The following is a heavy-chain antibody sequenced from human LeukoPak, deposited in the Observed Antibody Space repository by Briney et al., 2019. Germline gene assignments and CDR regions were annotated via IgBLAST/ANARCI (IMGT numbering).Heavy chain of an antibody. D-gene: IGHD3-9*01. CDR1: GFTFSSYS. Sequence: GGSLRLSCAASGFTFSSYSMNWVRQAPGKGLEWVSSISSSSSYIYYADSVKGRFTIPRDNAKNSLYLQMNSLRAEDTAVYYCARDNDILTGYPEGGFFDYWGQGTLVTVSS. V-gene: IGHV3-21*01. CDR2: ISSSSSYI. CDR3: ARDNDILTGYPEGGFFDY. J-gene: IGHJ4*02.